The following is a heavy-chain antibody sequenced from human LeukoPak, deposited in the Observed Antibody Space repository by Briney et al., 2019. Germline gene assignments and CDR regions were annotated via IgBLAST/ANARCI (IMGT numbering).Heavy chain of an antibody. Sequence: ASVKVSCKASGYTFTGYYMHWVRQAPGQGLEWMGWINPNSGGTNYANKFQGRVTMTRDTSISTAYMELSRLRSDDTAVYYCARVLVVPAAIGGWFDPWGQGTLVTVSS. CDR1: GYTFTGYY. CDR2: INPNSGGT. J-gene: IGHJ5*02. D-gene: IGHD2-2*01. V-gene: IGHV1-2*02. CDR3: ARVLVVPAAIGGWFDP.